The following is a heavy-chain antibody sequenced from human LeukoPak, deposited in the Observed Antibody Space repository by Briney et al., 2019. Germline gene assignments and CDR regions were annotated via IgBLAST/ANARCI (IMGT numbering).Heavy chain of an antibody. CDR3: ARGGEYYGSGSYSPFDY. V-gene: IGHV4-59*01. CDR2: IYYSGST. D-gene: IGHD3-10*01. Sequence: SETLSLTCTVSGGSISSYYWSWIRQPPGKGLEWIGYIYYSGSTNYNPSLKSRVTISVDTSKNQFSLKLSSVTAADMAVYYCARGGEYYGSGSYSPFDYWGQGTLVTVSS. J-gene: IGHJ4*02. CDR1: GGSISSYY.